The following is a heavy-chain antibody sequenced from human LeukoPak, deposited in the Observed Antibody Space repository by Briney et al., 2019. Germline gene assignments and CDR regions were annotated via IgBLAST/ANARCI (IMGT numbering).Heavy chain of an antibody. V-gene: IGHV1-2*02. CDR2: INPNSGGT. D-gene: IGHD4-17*01. CDR3: ARIWNDYGDPWDAFDI. Sequence: ASVKVSCKASGYTFTGYYMHWVRQAPGQGLEWMGWINPNSGGTKYAQKFQGRVTMTRDTSISTGYMDLSRLRSDDTAVYFCARIWNDYGDPWDAFDIWGQGTMVTVSS. J-gene: IGHJ3*02. CDR1: GYTFTGYY.